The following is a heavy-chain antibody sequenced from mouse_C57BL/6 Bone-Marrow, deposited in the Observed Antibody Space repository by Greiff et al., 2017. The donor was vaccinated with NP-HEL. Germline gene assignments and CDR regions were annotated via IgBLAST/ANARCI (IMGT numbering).Heavy chain of an antibody. Sequence: EVKVVESEGGLVQPGSSMKLSCTASGFTFSDYYMAWVRQVPEKGLEWVAHINYDGSSTYYLDSLKSRFIISRDNAKNILYLQMSSLKSEDTATYYCARDKPITTVVVDYWGQGTSVTVSS. CDR3: ARDKPITTVVVDY. CDR2: INYDGSST. D-gene: IGHD1-1*01. J-gene: IGHJ4*01. V-gene: IGHV5-16*01. CDR1: GFTFSDYY.